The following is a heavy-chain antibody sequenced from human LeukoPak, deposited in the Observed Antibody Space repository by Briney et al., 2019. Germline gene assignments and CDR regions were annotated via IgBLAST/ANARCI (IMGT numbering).Heavy chain of an antibody. Sequence: GGSLRLSCAASGFTFSTYSMNWVRQAPGKGLEWVSSISSTNSYIYYADSVKGRFTLSRDNAKNSLYLQMNSLRAEDTAVYYCARAYIVEVPSAIGYWGQGALVTVSS. CDR2: ISSTNSYI. CDR3: ARAYIVEVPSAIGY. D-gene: IGHD2-2*01. V-gene: IGHV3-21*01. J-gene: IGHJ4*02. CDR1: GFTFSTYS.